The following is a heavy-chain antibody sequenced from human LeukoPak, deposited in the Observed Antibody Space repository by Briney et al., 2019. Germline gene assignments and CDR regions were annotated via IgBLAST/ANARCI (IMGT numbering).Heavy chain of an antibody. V-gene: IGHV4-30-4*01. J-gene: IGHJ4*02. D-gene: IGHD5-12*01. CDR1: GGSISSGNYY. CDR2: IYHSGRS. CDR3: ARDDGGYGRFDS. Sequence: SQTLSLTCTVSGGSISSGNYYWSWIRQPPGRGLEWIGYIYHSGRSYYNPSLKGLVTISVDTSNTQFSLTWSSVTAAATAIYYCARDDGGYGRFDSWGQGTLVTVS.